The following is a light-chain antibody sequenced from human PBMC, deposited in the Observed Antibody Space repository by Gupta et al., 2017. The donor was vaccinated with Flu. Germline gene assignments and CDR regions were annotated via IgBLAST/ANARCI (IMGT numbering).Light chain of an antibody. CDR3: MQGAQGPWA. V-gene: IGKV2-30*01. J-gene: IGKJ1*01. Sequence: VTLGQSASISCRSSQGLVYSDGNTYLHWFQQRPGQSPRRLIYLVTKRDSGVPDRFSGSGSGTDFTLRISRVEAEDVGVYFCMQGAQGPWAFGQGTKLEIK. CDR2: LVT. CDR1: QGLVYSDGNTY.